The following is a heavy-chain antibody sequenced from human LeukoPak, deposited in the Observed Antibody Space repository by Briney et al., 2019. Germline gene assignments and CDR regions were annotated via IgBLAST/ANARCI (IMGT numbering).Heavy chain of an antibody. J-gene: IGHJ6*04. CDR1: GYTFTGYY. Sequence: ASVKVSCKASGYTFTGYYMHWVRQAPGQGLEWMGWINPNSGGTNYAQKFQGRVTMTRDTSISTAYMELSRLRSDDTAVYYCARDRRIGRYFDWSPDVYYYGMDVWGKGTTVTVSS. CDR3: ARDRRIGRYFDWSPDVYYYGMDV. CDR2: INPNSGGT. V-gene: IGHV1-2*02. D-gene: IGHD3-9*01.